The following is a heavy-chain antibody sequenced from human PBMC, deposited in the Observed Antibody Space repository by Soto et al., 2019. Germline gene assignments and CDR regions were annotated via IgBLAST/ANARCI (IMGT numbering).Heavy chain of an antibody. V-gene: IGHV3-23*01. D-gene: IGHD2-2*01. Sequence: VGSLRLSCAASGFTFSSYAMSWVRQAPGRGLEWVSIISAGGANTAYADSVKGRFTISRDSSKNTLYLQMNSLRAEDTALYYCAKERYCSAISCYGGFDIWGQGTVVTVS. J-gene: IGHJ3*02. CDR3: AKERYCSAISCYGGFDI. CDR1: GFTFSSYA. CDR2: ISAGGANT.